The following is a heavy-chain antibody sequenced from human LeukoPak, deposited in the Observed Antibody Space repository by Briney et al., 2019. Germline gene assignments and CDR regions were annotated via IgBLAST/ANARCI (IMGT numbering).Heavy chain of an antibody. CDR3: AKVMKGSERLTMVRGVIIKTAGLYYMDV. Sequence: GGSLRLSCAASGFTLSSYAMSWVRQAPGKGLEWVSSISASGGSTNYADSVKGRFTISRDNSKNTVYLQMNSLRAENTAVYYCAKVMKGSERLTMVRGVIIKTAGLYYMDVWGKGTTVTVSS. V-gene: IGHV3-23*01. CDR2: ISASGGST. D-gene: IGHD3-10*01. J-gene: IGHJ6*03. CDR1: GFTLSSYA.